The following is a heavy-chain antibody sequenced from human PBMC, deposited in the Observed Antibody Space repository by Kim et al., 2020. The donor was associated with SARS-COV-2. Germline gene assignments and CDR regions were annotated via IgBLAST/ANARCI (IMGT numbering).Heavy chain of an antibody. V-gene: IGHV3-7*01. D-gene: IGHD2-8*02. Sequence: GGSLRLSCVASGFTFSSCWMSWVRQAPGKGLEWVANIKADGREKYHVDSVKGRFTISRDNAKNSLYLQMNSLRVEDTAVYFCAAASSAPLDWGGKGILVTVTS. J-gene: IGHJ4*02. CDR1: GFTFSSCW. CDR2: IKADGREK. CDR3: AAASSAPLDW.